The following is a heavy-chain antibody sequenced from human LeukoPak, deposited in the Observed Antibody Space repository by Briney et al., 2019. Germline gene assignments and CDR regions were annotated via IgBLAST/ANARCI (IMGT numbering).Heavy chain of an antibody. D-gene: IGHD3-9*01. J-gene: IGHJ6*03. V-gene: IGHV5-51*01. CDR2: IYPGDSDT. CDR3: ARLTFLRGNYDILTGYSSPHYYYYMDV. Sequence: GESLKISCKGSGYSFTSYWIGWVRQMPGKGLEWMGIIYPGDSDTRYSPSFQGQVTISADKSISTAYLQWSSLKASDTAMYYCARLTFLRGNYDILTGYSSPHYYYYMDVWGKGTTVTVSS. CDR1: GYSFTSYW.